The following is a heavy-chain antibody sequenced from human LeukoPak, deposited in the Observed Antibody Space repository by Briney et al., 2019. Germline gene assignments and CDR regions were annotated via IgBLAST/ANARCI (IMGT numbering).Heavy chain of an antibody. V-gene: IGHV4-59*01. CDR1: GGSISSYY. J-gene: IGHJ6*03. CDR2: IYYSGST. Sequence: PSETLSLTCTVSGGSISSYYWSWIRQPPGKGLEWIGYIYYSGSTNYNPSLKSRVTISVDTSKNQFSLKLSSVTAAGTAVYYCARAQYCSSTSCFQEYDYYYYMDVWGKGTTVTVSS. CDR3: ARAQYCSSTSCFQEYDYYYYMDV. D-gene: IGHD2-2*01.